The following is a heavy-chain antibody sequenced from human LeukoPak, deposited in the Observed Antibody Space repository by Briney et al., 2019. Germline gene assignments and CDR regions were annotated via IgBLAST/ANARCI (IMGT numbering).Heavy chain of an antibody. CDR3: ARGGIVGSRTNWFDP. CDR1: GGSIRSYY. V-gene: IGHV4-59*01. Sequence: SETLSLTCTVSGGSIRSYYWSWIRQPPGKGLECIGYIYYIGSTNYNPSLKSRVTISLDMSKSQFSLKLTSVTPADTAVYYCARGGIVGSRTNWFDPWGQGTLVTVSS. J-gene: IGHJ5*02. CDR2: IYYIGST. D-gene: IGHD1-26*01.